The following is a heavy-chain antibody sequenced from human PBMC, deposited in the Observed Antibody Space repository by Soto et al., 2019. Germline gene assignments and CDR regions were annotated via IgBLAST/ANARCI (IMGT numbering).Heavy chain of an antibody. CDR1: GGSISSGGYY. J-gene: IGHJ4*02. CDR2: IYYSGST. CDR3: AGTWGTLITFGY. D-gene: IGHD3-16*01. Sequence: PSETLSLTCTVSGGSISSGGYYWSWIRQHPGKGLEWIGYIYYSGSTYYNPSLKSRVTISVDTSKNQFSLKLSSVTAADTAVYYCAGTWGTLITFGYWGQGTLVTVSS. V-gene: IGHV4-31*03.